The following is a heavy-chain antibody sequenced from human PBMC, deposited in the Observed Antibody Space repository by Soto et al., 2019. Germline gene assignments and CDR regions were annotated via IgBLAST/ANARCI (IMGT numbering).Heavy chain of an antibody. J-gene: IGHJ3*02. CDR2: ISYDGSNK. D-gene: IGHD6-25*01. CDR3: AKVRLAFRDAFDI. CDR1: GFTFSSYG. V-gene: IGHV3-30*18. Sequence: QVQLVESGGGVVQPGRSLRLSCAASGFTFSSYGMHWVRQAPGKGLEWVAVISYDGSNKYYADSVKGRFTISRDNSKNTLYLQMNSLRAEDTAVYYCAKVRLAFRDAFDIWGQGTMVTVSS.